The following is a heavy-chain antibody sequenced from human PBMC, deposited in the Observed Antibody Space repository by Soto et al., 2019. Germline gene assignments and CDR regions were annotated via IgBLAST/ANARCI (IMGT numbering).Heavy chain of an antibody. V-gene: IGHV1-8*01. D-gene: IGHD2-2*01. Sequence: GASVKVSCKASGYTFTSYDINWVRQATGQGLEWMGWMNPNSGNTGYAQKFQGRVTMTRNTSISTAYMELSSLRSEDTAVYYCARAYLGYCSSTSCYGRDYYYYMDVWGKGTTVTSP. J-gene: IGHJ6*03. CDR3: ARAYLGYCSSTSCYGRDYYYYMDV. CDR2: MNPNSGNT. CDR1: GYTFTSYD.